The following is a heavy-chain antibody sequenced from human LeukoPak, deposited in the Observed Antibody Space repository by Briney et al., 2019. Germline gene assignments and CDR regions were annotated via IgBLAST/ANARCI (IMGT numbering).Heavy chain of an antibody. D-gene: IGHD2-2*03. Sequence: GGSLRLSCAASGFTFSGYPIHWVRQAPGKGLEWVAVISDDGSNKYYADSVKGRFTISRDNSKNTLYLQMNSLRAEDTAVYYCARVDDLDAFDMWGQGTMVTVSS. J-gene: IGHJ3*02. V-gene: IGHV3-30*04. CDR3: ARVDDLDAFDM. CDR2: ISDDGSNK. CDR1: GFTFSGYP.